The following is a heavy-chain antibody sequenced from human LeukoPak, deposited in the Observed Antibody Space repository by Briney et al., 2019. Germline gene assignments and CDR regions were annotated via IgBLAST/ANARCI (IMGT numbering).Heavy chain of an antibody. Sequence: GGSLRLSCAASGFTVSSNYMSWVRQAPGKGLEWVSVIYSGGSTYYADSVKGRFTVSRDNSKNTLYLQMNSLRAEDTAVYYCARARWGSGYYHYYMDVWGKGTTVIVSS. CDR1: GFTVSSNY. CDR2: IYSGGST. D-gene: IGHD7-27*01. CDR3: ARARWGSGYYHYYMDV. V-gene: IGHV3-53*01. J-gene: IGHJ6*03.